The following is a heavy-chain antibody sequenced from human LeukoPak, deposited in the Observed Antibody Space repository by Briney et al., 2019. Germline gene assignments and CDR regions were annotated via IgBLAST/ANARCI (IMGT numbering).Heavy chain of an antibody. D-gene: IGHD2-15*01. J-gene: IGHJ3*02. CDR1: GFTFSSYS. Sequence: GGSLRLSCAASGFTFSSYSMNWVRQAPGKGLEWVSSISSSSSYIYYADSVKGRFTISRDNAKNSLYLQMNSLRAEDTAVYYCARVGSLDAFDIWGQGTMVTVSS. CDR2: ISSSSSYI. V-gene: IGHV3-21*01. CDR3: ARVGSLDAFDI.